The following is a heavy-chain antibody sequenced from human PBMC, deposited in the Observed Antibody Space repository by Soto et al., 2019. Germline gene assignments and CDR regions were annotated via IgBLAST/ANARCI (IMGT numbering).Heavy chain of an antibody. CDR2: ISYDGSNK. V-gene: IGHV3-30*18. D-gene: IGHD2-15*01. J-gene: IGHJ5*02. Sequence: GSLRLSCAASGFTFSSYGMHWVRQAPGKGLEWVTVISYDGSNKYYADSVKGRFTISRDNSKNTLYLQMNSLRAEDTAVYYCAKDLASGYCSGGSCYSGGSWGQGTLVTVSS. CDR3: AKDLASGYCSGGSCYSGGS. CDR1: GFTFSSYG.